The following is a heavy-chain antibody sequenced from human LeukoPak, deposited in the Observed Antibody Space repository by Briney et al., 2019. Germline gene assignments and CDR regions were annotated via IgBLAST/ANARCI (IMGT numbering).Heavy chain of an antibody. CDR2: IYTSGST. V-gene: IGHV4-4*09. CDR1: GSISGYY. J-gene: IGHJ3*02. CDR3: ARQKCTSASCLTKNAFDI. D-gene: IGHD2-2*01. Sequence: SETLSLTCTVSGSISGYYWSWIRPPPGKGLEWIGYIYTSGSTNYNPSLESRVTISLDTSKNQFSLDLSSVTAADTAVYYCARQKCTSASCLTKNAFDIWGQGTMVTVSS.